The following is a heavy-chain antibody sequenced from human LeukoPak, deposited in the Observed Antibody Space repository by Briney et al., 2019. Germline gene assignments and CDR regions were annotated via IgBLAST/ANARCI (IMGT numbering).Heavy chain of an antibody. J-gene: IGHJ6*03. CDR3: ASGEGSSRAFYYYMAV. CDR1: GYTFTSYG. CDR2: INTNNGNP. Sequence: ASVKLSCKASGYTFTSYGISWVRQAPGQGLEWMGWINTNNGNPTYAQDFTGRFVFSLDTSVSTAYLQISSLKAEDTAVYYCASGEGSSRAFYYYMAVWGKGTTVTVSS. V-gene: IGHV7-4-1*02. D-gene: IGHD6-13*01.